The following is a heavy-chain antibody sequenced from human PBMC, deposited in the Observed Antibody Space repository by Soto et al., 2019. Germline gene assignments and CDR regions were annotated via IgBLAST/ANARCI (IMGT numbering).Heavy chain of an antibody. Sequence: TWVRQAPGKGLEWVSSLSDSGTSTYYADSVKGRFTISRDNSKNTLYLQMNSLRDEDTAVYYCAKSDYVWGSYRYPLGYWGQGTLVTVSS. CDR2: LSDSGTST. D-gene: IGHD3-16*02. CDR3: AKSDYVWGSYRYPLGY. J-gene: IGHJ4*02. V-gene: IGHV3-23*01.